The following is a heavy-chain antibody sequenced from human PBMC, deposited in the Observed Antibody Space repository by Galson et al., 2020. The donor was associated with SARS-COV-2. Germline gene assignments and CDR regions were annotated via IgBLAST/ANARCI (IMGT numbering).Heavy chain of an antibody. CDR2: IYYSGST. CDR3: ARHRVPAAIGDAFDI. D-gene: IGHD2-2*02. V-gene: IGHV4-39*01. J-gene: IGHJ3*02. Sequence: SETLSLTCTVSGGSIRSSSYYWGWIRQPPGKGLEWIGSIYYSGSTYYNPSLKSRVTISVDTSKNQFSLKLSSVTAADTAVYYCARHRVPAAIGDAFDIWGQGTMVTGSS. CDR1: GGSIRSSSYY.